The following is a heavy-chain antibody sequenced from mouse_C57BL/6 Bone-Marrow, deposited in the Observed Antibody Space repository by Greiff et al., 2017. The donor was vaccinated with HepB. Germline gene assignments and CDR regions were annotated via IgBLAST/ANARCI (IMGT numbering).Heavy chain of an antibody. CDR2: IWRGGST. CDR1: GFSLTSYG. V-gene: IGHV2-5*01. D-gene: IGHD1-1*01. CDR3: AINYGIYWYFDV. Sequence: QVQLKQSGPGLVQPSQSLSITCTVSGFSLTSYGVHWVRQSPGKGLEWLGVIWRGGSTDYNAAFMSRLSTTKDNSKSQVFFKMNSLQADDTAIYYCAINYGIYWYFDVWGTGTTVTVSS. J-gene: IGHJ1*03.